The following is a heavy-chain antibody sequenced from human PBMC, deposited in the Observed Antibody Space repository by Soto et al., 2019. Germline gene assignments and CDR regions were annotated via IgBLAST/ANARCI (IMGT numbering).Heavy chain of an antibody. Sequence: QLQLQESGPGLVKPSETLSLTCTVSGGSISSSSYYWGWIRQPPGKGLEWIGSIYYSGSTYYNPSLKSRVTISVDTSKNQFSLKLSSVTAADTAVYYCARQSGVVAVAGPRGDNDYWGQGTLVTVSS. J-gene: IGHJ4*02. D-gene: IGHD6-19*01. CDR2: IYYSGST. CDR3: ARQSGVVAVAGPRGDNDY. CDR1: GGSISSSSYY. V-gene: IGHV4-39*01.